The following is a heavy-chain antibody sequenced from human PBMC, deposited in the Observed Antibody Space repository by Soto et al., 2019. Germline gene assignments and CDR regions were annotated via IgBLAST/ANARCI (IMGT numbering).Heavy chain of an antibody. V-gene: IGHV4-30-2*01. CDR3: ARAVGAYLGTWFDP. D-gene: IGHD3-16*01. CDR1: GGSISSGNSYS. CDR2: ISHTGST. J-gene: IGHJ5*02. Sequence: LSITCAVSGGSISSGNSYSWSWIRQPPGKGLEWIGSISHTGSTSYNPSLKGRVTMSVDKSKNQFSLKLSSVTAADMAVYYCARAVGAYLGTWFDPCGEGTMVTV.